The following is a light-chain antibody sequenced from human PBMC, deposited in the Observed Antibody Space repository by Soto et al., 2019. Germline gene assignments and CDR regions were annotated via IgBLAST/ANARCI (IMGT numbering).Light chain of an antibody. V-gene: IGLV2-23*02. CDR2: EVS. Sequence: QSVLTQPASVSGSPGQSITISCTGTSSDVGSYNLVSWYQQHPGKAPKLMIYEVSKRPSGVSNRFSGSKSGNTASLTISGLQAEDEAAYYCCSYAGSSTLWVFGGGTKVTVL. CDR1: SSDVGSYNL. CDR3: CSYAGSSTLWV. J-gene: IGLJ3*02.